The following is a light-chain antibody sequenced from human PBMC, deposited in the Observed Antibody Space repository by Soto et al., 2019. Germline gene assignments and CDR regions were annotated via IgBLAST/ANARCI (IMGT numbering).Light chain of an antibody. CDR1: QSIRRR. Sequence: DIQMAQSPSTLSASVGGRVTITCRASQSIRRRLAWYQQKPGKAPNLLIYDASSLESGVPSWFSGGGSGTEFTLTISSLQPEDFATYYCQQYNTYPWTFGQGTKVELK. V-gene: IGKV1-5*01. J-gene: IGKJ1*01. CDR3: QQYNTYPWT. CDR2: DAS.